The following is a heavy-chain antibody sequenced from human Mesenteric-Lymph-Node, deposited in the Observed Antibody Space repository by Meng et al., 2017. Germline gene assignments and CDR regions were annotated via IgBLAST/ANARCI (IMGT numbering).Heavy chain of an antibody. J-gene: IGHJ4*02. V-gene: IGHV4-4*02. Sequence: QVHREASRQDLSSPSGPLPYPCAGSGGSCRSINCWTWVRQPPGKGLEWIGEIYHSGSTNYNPSLKSRATISVDTSKNHFSLELSSVTAADTAVYYCTKNGAYSLEYWGQGALVTVSS. CDR3: TKNGAYSLEY. CDR1: GGSCRSINC. D-gene: IGHD2-15*01. CDR2: IYHSGST.